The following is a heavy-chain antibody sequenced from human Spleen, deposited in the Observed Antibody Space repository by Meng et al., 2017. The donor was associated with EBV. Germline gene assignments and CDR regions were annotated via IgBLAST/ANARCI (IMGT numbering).Heavy chain of an antibody. CDR3: AREMAGIIDY. CDR1: VGSISSGGFY. D-gene: IGHD5-24*01. V-gene: IGHV4-30-4*01. J-gene: IGHJ4*02. CDR2: IYYSGST. Sequence: QVQLPESGPGLVKPSQPLSLTSAVSVGSISSGGFYWSWIRQPPGKGLEWIGYIYYSGSTYYNPSLKSRVTISVDTSKNQFSLKLSSVTAADTAVYYCAREMAGIIDYWGQGTLVTVSS.